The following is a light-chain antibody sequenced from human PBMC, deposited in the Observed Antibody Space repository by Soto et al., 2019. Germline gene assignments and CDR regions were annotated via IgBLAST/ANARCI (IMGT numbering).Light chain of an antibody. J-gene: IGLJ1*01. CDR2: EVS. CDR1: SSDVGGYNY. CDR3: SSYAGSTYV. Sequence: QSVLTRPPCASGCPGQSVTISCTGTSSDVGGYNYVSWYQQHPAKAPKLMIYEVSKRPSGVPDRFSGSKSGNTASLTVSGLQAEDEADYYCSSYAGSTYVFGTGTKVTVL. V-gene: IGLV2-8*01.